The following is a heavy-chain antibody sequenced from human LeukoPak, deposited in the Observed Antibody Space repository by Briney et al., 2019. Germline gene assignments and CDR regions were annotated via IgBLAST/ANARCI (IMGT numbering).Heavy chain of an antibody. D-gene: IGHD6-19*01. CDR2: IYSGGST. CDR3: ARVESGWAYYYYYYCMDV. J-gene: IGHJ6*03. CDR1: GFTVSSNY. V-gene: IGHV3-53*01. Sequence: PGGSLRLSCAASGFTVSSNYMSWVRQAPGKGLEWVSVIYSGGSTYYADSVKGRFTISRDNSKNTLYLQMNSLRAEDTAVYYCARVESGWAYYYYYYCMDVWGKGTTVTISS.